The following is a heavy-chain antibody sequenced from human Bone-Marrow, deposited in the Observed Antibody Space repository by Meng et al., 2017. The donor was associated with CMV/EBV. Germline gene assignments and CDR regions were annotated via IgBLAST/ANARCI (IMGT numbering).Heavy chain of an antibody. D-gene: IGHD6-6*01. J-gene: IGHJ1*01. CDR3: ARGLPGEYYFQH. V-gene: IGHV1-2*02. CDR2: INPNSGGT. Sequence: ASVKVSCKASGYTFTGYYMHWVRQAPGQGLEWMGWINPNSGGTNYAQKFQGRVTMTRDTSISTAYMELSRLRSDDTAVYYCARGLPGEYYFQHWAQGTLVTVSS. CDR1: GYTFTGYY.